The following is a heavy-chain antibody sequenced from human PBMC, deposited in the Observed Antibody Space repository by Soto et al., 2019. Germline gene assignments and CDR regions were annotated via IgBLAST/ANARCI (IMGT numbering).Heavy chain of an antibody. V-gene: IGHV3-74*01. CDR2: INSDGSRT. J-gene: IGHJ4*02. Sequence: EVQLVESGGGLVQPGGSLRLSCAASGFTFSSFWVHWVRQPPGKGLVWVSHINSDGSRTSYADSVKGRFAISRDNAKNTVYLQMNSVRVDDTAVYYCARERFISLDYWGRGTLVTVSS. CDR1: GFTFSSFW. CDR3: ARERFISLDY. D-gene: IGHD3-16*02.